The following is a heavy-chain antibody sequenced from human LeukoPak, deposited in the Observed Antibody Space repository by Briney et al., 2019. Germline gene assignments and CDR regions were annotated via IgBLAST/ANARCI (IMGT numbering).Heavy chain of an antibody. CDR2: ISGSGDST. Sequence: GGSPRLSCAASGFTFSSYAMSWVRQASGEGLEWVSVISGSGDSTFYADSVKGRFTISRDNSKNTLYLQMNSLRAEDTAVYYCAKDRYCSSTRCYGDFDYWGQGTLVTVSS. J-gene: IGHJ4*02. D-gene: IGHD2-2*01. V-gene: IGHV3-23*01. CDR3: AKDRYCSSTRCYGDFDY. CDR1: GFTFSSYA.